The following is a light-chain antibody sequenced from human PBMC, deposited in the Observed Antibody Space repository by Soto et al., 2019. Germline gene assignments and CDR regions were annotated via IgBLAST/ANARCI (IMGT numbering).Light chain of an antibody. CDR2: GAS. CDR3: QQYGRSRT. V-gene: IGKV3-20*01. Sequence: EIVLTQSPGTLSLSPGERASLSCRASQSFGGSYLAWYQQKPGQAPRLLIYGASTRPTGIPDRFSGSGSGTNFTLTVSRLEPEDFAVYYCQQYGRSRTFGQGTKV. CDR1: QSFGGSY. J-gene: IGKJ1*01.